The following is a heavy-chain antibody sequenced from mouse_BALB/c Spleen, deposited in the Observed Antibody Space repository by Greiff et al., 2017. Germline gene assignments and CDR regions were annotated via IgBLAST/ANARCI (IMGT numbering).Heavy chain of an antibody. CDR1: GFTFNTYA. V-gene: IGHV10-1*02. CDR3: VRETVYFDY. Sequence: DVQLVESGGGLVQPKGSLKLSCAASGFTFNTYAMNWVRQAPGKGLEWVARIRSKSNNYATYYADSVKDRFTISRDDSQSMLYLQMNNLKTEDTAMYYCVRETVYFDYWGQGTTLTVSS. CDR2: IRSKSNNYAT. J-gene: IGHJ2*01. D-gene: IGHD1-1*01.